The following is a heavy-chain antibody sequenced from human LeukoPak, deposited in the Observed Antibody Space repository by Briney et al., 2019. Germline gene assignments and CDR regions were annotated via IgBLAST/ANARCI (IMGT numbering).Heavy chain of an antibody. J-gene: IGHJ3*02. D-gene: IGHD3/OR15-3a*01. CDR1: GGSISSYY. Sequence: SETLSRTCTVSGGSISSYYWSWIRQPPGKGLEWIGYIYYSGSTNYNPSLKSRVTISVDTSKNQFSLKLSSVTAADTAVYYCARGGWTSRKAFDIWGQGTMVTVSS. CDR2: IYYSGST. V-gene: IGHV4-59*12. CDR3: ARGGWTSRKAFDI.